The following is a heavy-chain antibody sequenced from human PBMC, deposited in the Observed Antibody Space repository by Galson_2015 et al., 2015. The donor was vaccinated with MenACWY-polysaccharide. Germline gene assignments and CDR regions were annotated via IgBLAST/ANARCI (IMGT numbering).Heavy chain of an antibody. Sequence: LSLTCAVSGYSISRGYYWGWVRQPPGKGLEGIGSIYHSGSAYYNPSLKSRVTISVDTSKNQFSLKQSSETAADTAVYYCARVEKYSGSYYILHWGQGTLVTVSS. V-gene: IGHV4-38-2*01. CDR3: ARVEKYSGSYYILH. CDR2: IYHSGSA. D-gene: IGHD1-26*01. CDR1: GYSISRGYY. J-gene: IGHJ4*02.